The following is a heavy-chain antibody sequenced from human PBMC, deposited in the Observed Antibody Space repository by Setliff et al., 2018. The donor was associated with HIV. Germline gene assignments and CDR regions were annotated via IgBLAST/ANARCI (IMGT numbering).Heavy chain of an antibody. CDR1: GYTFTAHH. V-gene: IGHV1-2*02. Sequence: GASVKVSCKSSGYTFTAHHIHWVRQAPGQGPEWMGWIIPKSGETSYAGKFRGRVTMTRDTSLSTAYMELSWLTSGDTAVYYCARVVDRDYDFWSAYEYWGQGTMVTVSS. CDR2: IIPKSGET. J-gene: IGHJ4*02. CDR3: ARVVDRDYDFWSAYEY. D-gene: IGHD3-3*01.